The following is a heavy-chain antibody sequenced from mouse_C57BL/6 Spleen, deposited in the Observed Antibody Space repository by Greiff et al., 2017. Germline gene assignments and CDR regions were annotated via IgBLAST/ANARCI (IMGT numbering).Heavy chain of an antibody. CDR1: GYTFTSYW. D-gene: IGHD2-3*01. CDR2: IDPNSGGT. CDR3: ASSHYDGYYGYFDY. J-gene: IGHJ2*01. Sequence: QVQLQQPGAELVKPGASVKLSCKASGYTFTSYWMHWVKQRPGRGLEWIGRIDPNSGGTKYNEKFQSKATLTVDKPSSTAYMQLSSLTSEDSAVFYCASSHYDGYYGYFDYWGQGTTLTVSS. V-gene: IGHV1-72*01.